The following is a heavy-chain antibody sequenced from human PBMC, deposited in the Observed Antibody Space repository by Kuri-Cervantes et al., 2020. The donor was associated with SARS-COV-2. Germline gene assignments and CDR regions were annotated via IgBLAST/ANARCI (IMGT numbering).Heavy chain of an antibody. V-gene: IGHV1-2*04. D-gene: IGHD3-10*01. CDR2: INPNSGGT. CDR1: GYTFSDYY. Sequence: ASVKVSCKASGYTFSDYYMYWVRQAPGQGLEWMGRINPNSGGTNYAQKFQGWVTMTRDTSSTGYMELSRLRSDDTAVYYCARGMVRGLIQSYYYGMGVRGQGTTVTVSS. CDR3: ARGMVRGLIQSYYYGMGV. J-gene: IGHJ6*02.